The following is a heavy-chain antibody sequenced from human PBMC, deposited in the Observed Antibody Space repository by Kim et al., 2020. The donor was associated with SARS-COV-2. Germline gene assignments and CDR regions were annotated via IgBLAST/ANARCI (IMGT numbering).Heavy chain of an antibody. CDR1: GFTFSSYA. CDR2: ISGSGGST. CDR3: AKPRGHGGYYYYGMDV. J-gene: IGHJ6*02. V-gene: IGHV3-23*01. Sequence: GGSLRLSCAASGFTFSSYAMSWVRQAPGKGLEWVSAISGSGGSTYYADSVKGRFTISRDNSKNTLYLQMNSLRAEDTAVYYYAKPRGHGGYYYYGMDVWGQGTTVTVSS. D-gene: IGHD3-16*01.